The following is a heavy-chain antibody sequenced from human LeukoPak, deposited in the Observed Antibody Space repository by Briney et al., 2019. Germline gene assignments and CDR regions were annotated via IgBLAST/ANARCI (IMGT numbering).Heavy chain of an antibody. CDR3: ARDPMVRGVRVNWFDP. CDR1: GFTFSSYS. Sequence: PGGSLRLSCAASGFTFSSYSMNWVRQAPGEGLEWVSYISSSSSTIYYADSVKGRFTISRDNAKNSLYLQMNSLRAEDTAVYYCARDPMVRGVRVNWFDPWGQGTLVTVSS. V-gene: IGHV3-48*04. D-gene: IGHD3-10*01. CDR2: ISSSSSTI. J-gene: IGHJ5*02.